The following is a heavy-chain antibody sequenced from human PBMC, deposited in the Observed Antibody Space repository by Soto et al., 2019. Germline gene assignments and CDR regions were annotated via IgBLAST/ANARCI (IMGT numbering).Heavy chain of an antibody. D-gene: IGHD3-10*01. V-gene: IGHV1-18*01. CDR2: ISGYNGDT. CDR1: GYTFSSYA. Sequence: QVQLVQSGAEVKKPGASVKVSCTASGYTFSSYAISWVRQAPGQGLEWMGWISGYNGDTKYAQKFQGRGTMTTDTSTTTVYMELRSLGSDDTAMYYCARDRLTGNWFDPWGQGPLVTVSS. J-gene: IGHJ5*02. CDR3: ARDRLTGNWFDP.